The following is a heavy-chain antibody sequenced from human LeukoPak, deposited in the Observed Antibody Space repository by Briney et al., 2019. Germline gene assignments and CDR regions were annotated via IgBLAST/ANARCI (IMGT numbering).Heavy chain of an antibody. J-gene: IGHJ4*02. CDR3: ARGDNWTGYFGY. V-gene: IGHV4-4*07. CDR1: GGSITGYY. Sequence: XXTLSLTCTVSGGSITGYYWNWVRQPAGKGLEWIGRIYSSGSINYNPSLTSRVTMSVDTSKNRFSLRLNSVTAADTAVYYCARGDNWTGYFGYWGQGTLVTVSS. CDR2: IYSSGSI. D-gene: IGHD3/OR15-3a*01.